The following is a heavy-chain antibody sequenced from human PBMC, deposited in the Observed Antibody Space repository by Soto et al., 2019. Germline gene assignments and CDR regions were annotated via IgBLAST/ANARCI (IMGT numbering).Heavy chain of an antibody. J-gene: IGHJ6*02. V-gene: IGHV1-18*01. Sequence: GASVKVSCKSSGYTFTSYGISWVRQAPGQGLEWMGWISAYNGNTNYAQKLQGRVTMTTDTSTSTAYMELRSLRSDDTAVYYCARVGSGWYISGRVFDYYYGMDVWGQGTTVTVSS. CDR3: ARVGSGWYISGRVFDYYYGMDV. CDR1: GYTFTSYG. CDR2: ISAYNGNT. D-gene: IGHD6-19*01.